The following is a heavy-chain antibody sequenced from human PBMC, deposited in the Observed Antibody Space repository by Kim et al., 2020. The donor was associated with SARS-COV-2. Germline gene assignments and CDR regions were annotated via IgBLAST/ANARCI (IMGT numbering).Heavy chain of an antibody. D-gene: IGHD2-2*01. J-gene: IGHJ6*02. CDR1: GYSFTSYW. V-gene: IGHV5-10-1*01. CDR2: IDPSDSYT. Sequence: GESLKISCKGSGYSFTSYWISWVRQMPGKGLEWMGRIDPSDSYTNYSPSFQGHVTISADKSISTAYLQWSSLKASDTAMYYCARGYCSSTSCYGTPYHYGMDVWGQGTTVTVSS. CDR3: ARGYCSSTSCYGTPYHYGMDV.